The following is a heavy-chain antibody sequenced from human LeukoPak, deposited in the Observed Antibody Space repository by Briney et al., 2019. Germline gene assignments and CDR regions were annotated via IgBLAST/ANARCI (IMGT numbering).Heavy chain of an antibody. D-gene: IGHD1-26*01. V-gene: IGHV4-4*02. CDR3: ARLSVIVGAALEYYYYYMDV. J-gene: IGHJ6*03. CDR1: GGSISSSNW. Sequence: SETLSLTCAVSGGSISSSNWWSWVRQPPGRGLEWIGEIYHSGNTNYNPSLKSRVTISADKSKNQVSLRLTSVTAADTAVYYCARLSVIVGAALEYYYYYMDVWGQGTTVTVSS. CDR2: IYHSGNT.